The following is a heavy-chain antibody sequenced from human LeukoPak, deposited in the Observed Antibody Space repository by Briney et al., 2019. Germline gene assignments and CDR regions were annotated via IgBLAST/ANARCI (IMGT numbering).Heavy chain of an antibody. J-gene: IGHJ4*02. CDR3: AKKPATIKFPFDI. D-gene: IGHD5-24*01. CDR2: ISSSGGSA. CDR1: GFTFSSYA. V-gene: IGHV3-23*01. Sequence: GGSLRLSCAASGFTFSSYAMSWVRQAPGKGLEWVSSISSSGGSAYYADSVQGRFTISRDNSKNTLYLQMNSLRAEDTAVYYCAKKPATIKFPFDIWGQGTLVTVSP.